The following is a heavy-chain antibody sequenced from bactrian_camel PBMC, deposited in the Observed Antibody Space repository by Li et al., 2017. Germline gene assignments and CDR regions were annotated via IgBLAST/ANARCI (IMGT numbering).Heavy chain of an antibody. Sequence: DVQLVESGGGSVQAGGSLNLSCVSSGAAYSSNCMAWFRQATGKSREVVAYIVSASGWAWYADSVTGRFTISQDDAKKAVYLQMNNLTPDDTAIYDCAADWGYSRSHPGRFGGGGGGCDYNYRCQGTQVTVS. V-gene: IGHV3S35*01. CDR3: AADWGYSRSHPGRFGGGGGGCDYNY. J-gene: IGHJ4*01. CDR2: IVSASGWA. D-gene: IGHD5*01. CDR1: GAAYSSNC.